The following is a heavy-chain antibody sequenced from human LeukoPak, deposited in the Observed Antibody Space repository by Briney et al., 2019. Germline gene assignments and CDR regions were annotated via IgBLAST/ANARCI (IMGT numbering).Heavy chain of an antibody. V-gene: IGHV3-7*03. CDR2: IKQDGSEK. D-gene: IGHD6-19*01. Sequence: GGSLRLSCAASGFTFSSYWMSWVRLAPGKGLEWVANIKQDGSEKYYVDSVKGRFTISRDNAKNSLYLQMNSLRAEDTAVYYCARASYSSGWYVSSYYFDYWGQGTLVTVSS. CDR1: GFTFSSYW. J-gene: IGHJ4*02. CDR3: ARASYSSGWYVSSYYFDY.